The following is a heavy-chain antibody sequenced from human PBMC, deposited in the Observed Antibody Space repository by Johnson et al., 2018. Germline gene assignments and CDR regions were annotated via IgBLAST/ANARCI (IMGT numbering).Heavy chain of an antibody. CDR2: IIPIFGRP. D-gene: IGHD3-10*01. Sequence: QVQLVESGAEVKKPGSSVKVSCKASGGTFSSYAISWVRQAPGQGLEWMGGIIPIFGRPNYSQKFQGRVTITADDSTSTAYMELRSLRSEDTAVYYFARDDVDPVVLGVHYSYHGMDVGGQGTTVTVSS. CDR1: GGTFSSYA. J-gene: IGHJ6*02. V-gene: IGHV1-69*01. CDR3: ARDDVDPVVLGVHYSYHGMDV.